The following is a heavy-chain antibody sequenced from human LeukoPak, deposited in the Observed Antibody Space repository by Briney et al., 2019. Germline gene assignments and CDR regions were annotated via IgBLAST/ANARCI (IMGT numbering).Heavy chain of an antibody. V-gene: IGHV3-15*01. Sequence: PGGSLRLSCAASGFTFSNAWMSWVRQAPGKGLEWVGRIKRKIDGGTTDYAAPVKGRFTISRDDSKNTLYLQMNSLKTEDTAVYYCPREAQDGYYFDYWGQGTLVTVSS. J-gene: IGHJ4*02. D-gene: IGHD1-26*01. CDR2: IKRKIDGGTT. CDR3: PREAQDGYYFDY. CDR1: GFTFSNAW.